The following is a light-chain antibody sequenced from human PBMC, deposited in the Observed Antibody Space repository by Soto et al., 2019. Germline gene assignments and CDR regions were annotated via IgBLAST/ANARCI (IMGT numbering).Light chain of an antibody. CDR3: QSYDSSLSAPYV. V-gene: IGLV1-40*01. J-gene: IGLJ1*01. Sequence: QPVLTQPPSVSGAPGQRVTISCTGSSSNIGAGYDVHWYQQLPGTAPKLLIYGNSNRPSGVPDRFSGSKSGTSASLAITGLQAEDEAEYYCQSYDSSLSAPYVFGTGTKVTVL. CDR1: SSNIGAGYD. CDR2: GNS.